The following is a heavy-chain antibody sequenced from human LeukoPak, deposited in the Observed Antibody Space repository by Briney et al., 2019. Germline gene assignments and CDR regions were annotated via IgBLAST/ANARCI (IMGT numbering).Heavy chain of an antibody. CDR2: IFTSGWT. CDR3: ATSHDVKTAPYDL. D-gene: IGHD2-21*01. Sequence: SETLSLTCTRCGGSISSYYWRWVRQSPGEGLEWIGYIFTSGWTDYNPSLKSRVTTSVDTSKNQLSMELRFLTAADTAVYYCATSHDVKTAPYDLWGQGTLVTVSS. J-gene: IGHJ5*02. V-gene: IGHV4-4*09. CDR1: GGSISSYY.